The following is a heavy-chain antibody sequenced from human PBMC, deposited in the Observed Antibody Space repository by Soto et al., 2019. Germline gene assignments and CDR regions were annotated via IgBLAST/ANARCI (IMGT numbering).Heavy chain of an antibody. CDR1: GFTFSDYY. D-gene: IGHD3-10*01. V-gene: IGHV3-11*01. CDR3: ARGSSAARVTMVRGVIRSHPFDY. J-gene: IGHJ4*02. CDR2: ISSSGSTI. Sequence: GGSLRLSCAASGFTFSDYYMSWIRQAPGKGLEWVSYISSSGSTIYYADSVEGRFTISRDNAKNSLYLQMNSLRAEDTAVYYCARGSSAARVTMVRGVIRSHPFDYWGQGTLVTVSS.